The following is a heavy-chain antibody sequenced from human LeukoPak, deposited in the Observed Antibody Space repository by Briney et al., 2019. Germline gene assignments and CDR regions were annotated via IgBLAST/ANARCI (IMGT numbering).Heavy chain of an antibody. V-gene: IGHV4-59*01. CDR2: IYYSGSA. CDR1: GGSISSYY. Sequence: SETLSLTCTVSGGSISSYYWSWIRQPPGKGLEWIRYIYYSGSANYNPSLKSRVTISVDTSKNQFSLKLSSVTAADTAVYYCARVRITMVRGVRNYYYMDVWGKGTTVTVSS. J-gene: IGHJ6*03. CDR3: ARVRITMVRGVRNYYYMDV. D-gene: IGHD3-10*01.